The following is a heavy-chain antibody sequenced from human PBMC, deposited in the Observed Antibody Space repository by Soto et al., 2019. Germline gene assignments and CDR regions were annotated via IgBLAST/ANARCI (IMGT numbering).Heavy chain of an antibody. D-gene: IGHD2-2*01. Sequence: PSETLSLTCTVSGGSVRSDSFYWSWIRQPPGKGLEWIAFIYHSGTTNYNPSLKSRVTMSVDKPKNQFSLNLTSVTAADTAVYYCARVISSRDEYFDYWGQGTVVTVSS. CDR2: IYHSGTT. V-gene: IGHV4-61*01. CDR3: ARVISSRDEYFDY. J-gene: IGHJ4*02. CDR1: GGSVRSDSFY.